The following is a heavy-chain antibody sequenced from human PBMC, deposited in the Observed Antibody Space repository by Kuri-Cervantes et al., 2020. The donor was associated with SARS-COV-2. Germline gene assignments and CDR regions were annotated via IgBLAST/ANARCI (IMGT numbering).Heavy chain of an antibody. D-gene: IGHD2-2*02. CDR1: GYSFTSYW. J-gene: IGHJ6*02. CDR2: IDPSDSYT. V-gene: IGHV5-10-1*01. CDR3: ARLPCSSTSCYTRYDYYGMDV. Sequence: KVSCKGSGYSFTSYWISWVRQMPGKGLEWMGRIDPSDSYTNYSPSFQGHVTISADKSISTAYLQWSSLKASDTAMYYCARLPCSSTSCYTRYDYYGMDVWGQGTTVTDSS.